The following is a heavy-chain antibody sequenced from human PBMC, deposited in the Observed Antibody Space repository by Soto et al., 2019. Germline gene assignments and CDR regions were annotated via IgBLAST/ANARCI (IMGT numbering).Heavy chain of an antibody. CDR3: ARTAAAGTFIYWFDP. D-gene: IGHD6-13*01. CDR1: GYTFTSYG. Sequence: ASVKVSCKASGYTFTSYGISWVRQAPGQGLEWMGWISAYNGNTNYAQKLQGRVAMTTDTSTSTAYMELRSLRSDDTAVYYCARTAAAGTFIYWFDPWGQGTLVTVSS. V-gene: IGHV1-18*01. CDR2: ISAYNGNT. J-gene: IGHJ5*02.